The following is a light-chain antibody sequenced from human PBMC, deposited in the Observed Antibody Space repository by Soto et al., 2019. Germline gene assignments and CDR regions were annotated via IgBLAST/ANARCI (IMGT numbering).Light chain of an antibody. Sequence: DIHMTQSPSTLSASLWDRVTITCRARQTISIWLAWYQQKPGKAPKLLIYDASILESGVPSRFSGSGSGTEFTLTISSLQPDDFATYYCQQYNSYRTFGQGTKVDIK. CDR2: DAS. CDR1: QTISIW. CDR3: QQYNSYRT. V-gene: IGKV1-5*01. J-gene: IGKJ1*01.